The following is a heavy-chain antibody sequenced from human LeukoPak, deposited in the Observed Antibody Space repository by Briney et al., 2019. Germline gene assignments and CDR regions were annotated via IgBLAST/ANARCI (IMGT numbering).Heavy chain of an antibody. Sequence: GGSLRLSCAASGFTFDDYAMHWVRQPPGKGLEWVSSISWNSLNTGYADSVKGRFTISRDSAENSLYLQMNSLRPEDTALYYCARDRGTYNYGMDVWGQGTTVTVSS. D-gene: IGHD1-1*01. CDR3: ARDRGTYNYGMDV. V-gene: IGHV3-9*01. J-gene: IGHJ6*02. CDR1: GFTFDDYA. CDR2: ISWNSLNT.